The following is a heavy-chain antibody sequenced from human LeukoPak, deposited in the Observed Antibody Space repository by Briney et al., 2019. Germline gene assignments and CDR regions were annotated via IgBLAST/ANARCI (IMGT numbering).Heavy chain of an antibody. Sequence: GGSLRLSCAASRFTFSNAWMTWVRQAPGKGLEWVGLIKSKIDGRTTDYASPVKGRFTVSRDDSNNTLYLQMNSLKTEDTAVYYCTTFSYNFDYWGQGTLVTVSS. D-gene: IGHD1-1*01. V-gene: IGHV3-15*01. CDR1: RFTFSNAW. J-gene: IGHJ4*02. CDR3: TTFSYNFDY. CDR2: IKSKIDGRTT.